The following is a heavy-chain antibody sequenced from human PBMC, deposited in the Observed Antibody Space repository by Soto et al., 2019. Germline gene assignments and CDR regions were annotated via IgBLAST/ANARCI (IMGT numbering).Heavy chain of an antibody. CDR2: ISSSSSYI. CDR1: GFTFSSYS. J-gene: IGHJ4*02. Sequence: GGSLRLSCAASGFTFSSYSMNWVRQAPGKGLEWVSSISSSSSYIYYADSVKGRFTISRDNAKNSLYLQMNSLRAEDTAVYYCARDSNYYDSSGYGSFDYWGQGTLVTVSS. CDR3: ARDSNYYDSSGYGSFDY. D-gene: IGHD3-22*01. V-gene: IGHV3-21*01.